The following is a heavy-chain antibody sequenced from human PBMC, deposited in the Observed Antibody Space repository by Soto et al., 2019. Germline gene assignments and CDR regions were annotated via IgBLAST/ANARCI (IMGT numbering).Heavy chain of an antibody. Sequence: PGGSLRLSCAASGFTFSSYWMSWVRQAPGKGLEWVANIKQDGSEKYYVDSVKGRFTISRDNAKNSLYLQMNSLRAEDTAVYYCAREITMADGATFGYWGQGTLVTVSS. D-gene: IGHD1-26*01. CDR3: AREITMADGATFGY. CDR1: GFTFSSYW. V-gene: IGHV3-7*01. CDR2: IKQDGSEK. J-gene: IGHJ4*02.